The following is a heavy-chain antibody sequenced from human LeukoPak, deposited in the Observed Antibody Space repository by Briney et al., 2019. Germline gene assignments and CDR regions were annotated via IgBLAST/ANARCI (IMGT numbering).Heavy chain of an antibody. CDR3: ARGTYDFWSGYPPQGHASDI. J-gene: IGHJ3*02. CDR1: GGSFSGYY. CDR2: INHSGST. V-gene: IGHV4-34*01. Sequence: SETLSLTCAVYGGSFSGYYWSWIRQPPGKGLEWIGEINHSGSTNYNPSLKSRVTISVDTSKNQFSLKLSSVTAADTAVYYCARGTYDFWSGYPPQGHASDIWGQGTMVTVSS. D-gene: IGHD3-3*01.